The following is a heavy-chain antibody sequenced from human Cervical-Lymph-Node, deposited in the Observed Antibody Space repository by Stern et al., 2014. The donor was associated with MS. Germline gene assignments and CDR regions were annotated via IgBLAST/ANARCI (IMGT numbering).Heavy chain of an antibody. CDR3: ATDLFFL. CDR1: GHPLSGFD. D-gene: IGHD2/OR15-2a*01. J-gene: IGHJ4*02. V-gene: IGHV1-24*01. Sequence: VQLVESGAEVKKPGASVTVSCNVYGHPLSGFDMHWLRQPPTKGLEWMGQFDPEDGETVYAQQFQGRLSMTDDTSTGTAYMTLTALRSEDTAVYYCATDLFFLWGPGTLVTVSS. CDR2: FDPEDGET.